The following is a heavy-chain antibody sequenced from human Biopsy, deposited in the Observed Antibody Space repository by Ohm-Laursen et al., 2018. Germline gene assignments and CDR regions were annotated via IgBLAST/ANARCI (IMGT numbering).Heavy chain of an antibody. CDR3: ARDLYDFCGGCPFDP. V-gene: IGHV3-23*01. CDR2: INGSGSST. D-gene: IGHD3-3*01. J-gene: IGHJ5*02. CDR1: GVTLSGYA. Sequence: GTLSLSCTASGVTLSGYAMSWVRQAPGKELECVSVINGSGSSTYYADPVKGRFTISRDNSKNTLYLQMNSLRAEDTAMYYCARDLYDFCGGCPFDPWGQGTLVTVSP.